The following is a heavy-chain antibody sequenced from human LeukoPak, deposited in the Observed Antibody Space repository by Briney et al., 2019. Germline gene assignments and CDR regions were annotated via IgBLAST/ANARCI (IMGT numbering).Heavy chain of an antibody. CDR2: IRSKANSYAT. CDR1: GFTFSGSA. J-gene: IGHJ6*02. Sequence: GRSLRLSCAASGFTFSGSAMHWVRQASGKGLEWVGRIRSKANSYATAYAASVKGRFTISRDDSKNTAYLQMNSLKTEDTAVYYCTRIRADGYYYYGMDVWGQGTTVTVSS. V-gene: IGHV3-73*01. CDR3: TRIRADGYYYYGMDV.